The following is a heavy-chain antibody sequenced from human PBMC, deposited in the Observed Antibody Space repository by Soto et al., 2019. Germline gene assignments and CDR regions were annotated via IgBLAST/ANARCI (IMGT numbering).Heavy chain of an antibody. CDR3: AKGPSGSYYLGYFQH. J-gene: IGHJ1*01. Sequence: GGSLRLSCAASGFTFDDYTMHWVRQAPGKGLEWVSLISWDGGSTYYADSVKGRFTISRDNSKNSLYLQMNSLRTEDTALYYCAKGPSGSYYLGYFQHWGQGTLVTVSS. CDR2: ISWDGGST. CDR1: GFTFDDYT. V-gene: IGHV3-43*01. D-gene: IGHD1-26*01.